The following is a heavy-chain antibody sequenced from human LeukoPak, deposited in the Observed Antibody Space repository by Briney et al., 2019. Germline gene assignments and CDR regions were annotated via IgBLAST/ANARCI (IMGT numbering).Heavy chain of an antibody. J-gene: IGHJ2*01. CDR1: GFTFTSSA. Sequence: SVKVSCKASGFTFTSSAVQWVRQARGQRLEWIGWIVVGSGNTNYAQKFQERVTITRDMSTSTAYMELSSLSSEDTAVYYCARDLAVGEHFYFDLWGRGALVTVSS. CDR2: IVVGSGNT. D-gene: IGHD1-26*01. V-gene: IGHV1-58*01. CDR3: ARDLAVGEHFYFDL.